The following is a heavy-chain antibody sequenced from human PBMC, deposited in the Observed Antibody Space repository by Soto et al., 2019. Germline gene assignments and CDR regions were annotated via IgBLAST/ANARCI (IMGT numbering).Heavy chain of an antibody. D-gene: IGHD3-3*01. Sequence: GASVKVSCKASGYTFTSYGISWVRQAPGQGLEWMGWISAYNGNTNYAQKLQGRVTMTTDTSTSTAYMELRSLRSDDTAVYYCARENNRGYYDFWSGQFFGMDVWGQGTTVTVSS. V-gene: IGHV1-18*01. CDR2: ISAYNGNT. J-gene: IGHJ6*02. CDR1: GYTFTSYG. CDR3: ARENNRGYYDFWSGQFFGMDV.